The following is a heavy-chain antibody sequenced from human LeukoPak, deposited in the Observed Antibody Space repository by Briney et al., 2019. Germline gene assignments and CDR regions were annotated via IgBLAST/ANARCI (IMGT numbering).Heavy chain of an antibody. CDR2: ISAYNGNT. CDR1: GYTFTSDG. Sequence: GASVKVSCKASGYTFTSDGISWVRQAPGQGLEWMGWISAYNGNTNHAQKLQGRVTMTTDTSTSTVYMELSSLRSEDTAVYYCARGEAVVVAARLDYWGQGTLVTVSS. V-gene: IGHV1-18*01. J-gene: IGHJ4*02. CDR3: ARGEAVVVAARLDY. D-gene: IGHD2-15*01.